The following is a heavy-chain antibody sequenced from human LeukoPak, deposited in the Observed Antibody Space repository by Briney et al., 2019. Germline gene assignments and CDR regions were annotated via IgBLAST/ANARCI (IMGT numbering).Heavy chain of an antibody. J-gene: IGHJ4*02. CDR1: GFTFSSYS. CDR2: ISGSGGST. D-gene: IGHD3-22*01. Sequence: PGGSPRLSCAASGFTFSSYSMNWVRQAPGKGLEWVSAISGSGGSTYYADSVKGRFTISRDNSKNTLYLQMNSLRAEDTAVYYCAKDPHYDSSGSQGYWGQGTLVTVSS. CDR3: AKDPHYDSSGSQGY. V-gene: IGHV3-23*01.